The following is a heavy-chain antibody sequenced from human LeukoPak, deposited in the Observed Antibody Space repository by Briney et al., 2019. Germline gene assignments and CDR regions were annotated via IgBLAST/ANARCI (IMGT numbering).Heavy chain of an antibody. V-gene: IGHV1-69*05. CDR2: IIPIFGTA. D-gene: IGHD4-11*01. CDR3: ARDSRRSPLMTTAKGAVDY. J-gene: IGHJ4*02. CDR1: GGTFSSYA. Sequence: ASVKVSCKASGGTFSSYAISWVRQAPGQGLEWMGGIIPIFGTANYAQKLQGRVTMTTDTSTSTAYMELRSLRSDDTAVYYCARDSRRSPLMTTAKGAVDYWGQGTLVTVSS.